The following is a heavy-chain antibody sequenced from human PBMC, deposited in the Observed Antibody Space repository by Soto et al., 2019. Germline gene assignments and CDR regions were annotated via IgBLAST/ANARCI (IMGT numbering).Heavy chain of an antibody. CDR2: INPDGSET. J-gene: IGHJ1*01. V-gene: IGHV3-7*01. CDR1: EFSFSNLW. CDR3: AREDESSGYAGTFHH. Sequence: GGSLRLSCVASEFSFSNLWMTWVRQASGKGLELLATINPDGSETYYVESVKGRFTISRDISKNTVFLQMDSLKAEDTAVYFCAREDESSGYAGTFHHWGQAPWSPSPQ. D-gene: IGHD3-22*01.